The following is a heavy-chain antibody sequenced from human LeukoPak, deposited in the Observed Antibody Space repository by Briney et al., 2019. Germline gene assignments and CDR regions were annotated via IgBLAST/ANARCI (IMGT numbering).Heavy chain of an antibody. CDR2: IGTAGDT. J-gene: IGHJ4*02. D-gene: IGHD1-7*01. CDR1: GFTFSSYD. CDR3: ARVGITGTFDY. V-gene: IGHV3-13*01. Sequence: GGSLRLSCAASGFTFSSYDMHWVRQATGKGLEWVSAIGTAGDTYYPGSVKGRFTISRENAKNSLYLQMNSLRAGDTVVYYCARVGITGTFDYWGQGTLVTASS.